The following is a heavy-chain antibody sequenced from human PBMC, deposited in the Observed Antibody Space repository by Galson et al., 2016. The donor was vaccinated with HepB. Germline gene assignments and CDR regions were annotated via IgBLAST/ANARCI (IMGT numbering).Heavy chain of an antibody. Sequence: SLRLSCAASGFTFSSHWIHWVRQGPGKGLVWVSRINDDGSITTYADSVKGRFTISRDNAKNTLYLQMNSLRAADTAVYYCMRGTSGSPGMDVWGQGTTVTVSS. V-gene: IGHV3-74*01. CDR2: INDDGSIT. J-gene: IGHJ6*02. CDR3: MRGTSGSPGMDV. CDR1: GFTFSSHW.